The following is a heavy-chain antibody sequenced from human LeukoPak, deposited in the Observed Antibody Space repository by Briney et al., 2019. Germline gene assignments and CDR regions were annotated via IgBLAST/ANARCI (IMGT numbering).Heavy chain of an antibody. Sequence: SETLSLTCSVTGDSINDYYWTWIRQAPGKRLEWIGYIYYRGTTNYNPSLKGRVSISVDTSKNQFSLNLSSVTAADTAVYYCARWAWGGYYDSRGYPALDSWGQGTLVTVS. D-gene: IGHD3-22*01. CDR3: ARWAWGGYYDSRGYPALDS. V-gene: IGHV4-59*01. CDR1: GDSINDYY. CDR2: IYYRGTT. J-gene: IGHJ4*02.